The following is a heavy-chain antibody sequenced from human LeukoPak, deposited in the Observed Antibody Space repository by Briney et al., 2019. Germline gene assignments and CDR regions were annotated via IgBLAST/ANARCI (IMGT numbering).Heavy chain of an antibody. CDR3: ARDLRGNDYVWGSYRYIDY. Sequence: PGGSLRLSCAASGFTFSSYEMNWVRQAPGKGLDWVSYISSSGSTIYYADSVKGRFTISRDNAKNSLYLQMSSLRAEDTAVYYCARDLRGNDYVWGSYRYIDYWGQGTLVTVSS. CDR2: ISSSGSTI. V-gene: IGHV3-48*03. J-gene: IGHJ4*02. D-gene: IGHD3-16*02. CDR1: GFTFSSYE.